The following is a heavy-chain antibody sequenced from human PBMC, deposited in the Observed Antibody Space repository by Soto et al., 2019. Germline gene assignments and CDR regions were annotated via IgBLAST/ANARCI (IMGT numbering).Heavy chain of an antibody. D-gene: IGHD2-2*01. V-gene: IGHV3-15*01. CDR2: IKSQGDGGTR. J-gene: IGHJ6*02. CDR3: TTDLQAYCDGTTCYAGNYYYDDMDV. Sequence: PGGSLRLSCAASGFSFRNAWMSCARHAPGKGLEWVGHIKSQGDGGTRDYAAPVKGRFTISRDDSKNTLFLQMNSLKNEDTAVYFCTTDLQAYCDGTTCYAGNYYYDDMDVWGQGTTVTVSS. CDR1: GFSFRNAW.